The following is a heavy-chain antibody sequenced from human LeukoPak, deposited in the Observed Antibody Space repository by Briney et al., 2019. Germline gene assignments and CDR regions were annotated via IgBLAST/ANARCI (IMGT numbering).Heavy chain of an antibody. CDR2: ISAYNGNT. J-gene: IGHJ4*02. D-gene: IGHD3-10*01. V-gene: IGHV1-18*01. CDR3: ARDNFNSGFVTMVRGASDY. CDR1: GYTFTSYG. Sequence: GASVKVSCKASGYTFTSYGISWVRQAPGQGLEWMGWISAYNGNTNYAQKLQGRVTMTTDTSTSTAYMELRSLRSDDTAVYYCARDNFNSGFVTMVRGASDYWGQGTLVTVSS.